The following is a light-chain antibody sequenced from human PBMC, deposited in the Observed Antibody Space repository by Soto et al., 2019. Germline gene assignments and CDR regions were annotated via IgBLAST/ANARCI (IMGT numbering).Light chain of an antibody. J-gene: IGKJ1*01. CDR1: QGINVW. V-gene: IGKV1-5*03. CDR3: QQYNVYWS. Sequence: DVQMTQSPSTLSASVGDRVTITCRASQGINVWLAWYQHKPGRAPKLLISQASILKSGVPSRFSGSGSGTEFTLTISSLQPDDFATYYCQQYNVYWSFGQGTKVDIK. CDR2: QAS.